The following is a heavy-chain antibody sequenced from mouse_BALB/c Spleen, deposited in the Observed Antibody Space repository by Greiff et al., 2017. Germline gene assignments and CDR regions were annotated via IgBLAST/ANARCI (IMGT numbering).Heavy chain of an antibody. CDR1: GYTFTDYV. D-gene: IGHD1-1*01. J-gene: IGHJ2*01. CDR2: IYPGSGST. V-gene: IGHV1-77*01. CDR3: ARHGSSYCFDY. Sequence: VNVVESGPELVKPGASVKMSCKASGYTFTDYVISWVKQRTGQGLEWIGEIYPGSGSTYYNEKFKGKATLTADKSSNTAYMQLSSLTSEDSAVYFCARHGSSYCFDYWGQGTTLTVSS.